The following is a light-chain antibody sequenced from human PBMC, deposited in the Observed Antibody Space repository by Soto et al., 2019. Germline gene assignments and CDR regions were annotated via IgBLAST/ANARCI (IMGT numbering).Light chain of an antibody. CDR3: QQYGTSPGT. Sequence: EIVLTQSPGTLSLSPGERATLSCRASHAVTNNFLAWYQQKPGQAPRLVIYGASSRPAGIPDRFSGSGAGTDFTLSISRLELEDFAVYFCQQYGTSPGTFGQGTKLEIK. CDR2: GAS. CDR1: HAVTNNF. J-gene: IGKJ2*01. V-gene: IGKV3-20*01.